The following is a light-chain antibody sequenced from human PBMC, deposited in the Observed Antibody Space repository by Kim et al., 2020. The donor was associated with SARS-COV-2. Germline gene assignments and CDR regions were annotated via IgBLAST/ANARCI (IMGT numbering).Light chain of an antibody. Sequence: PGKTARITWGGNNIGSKSVHWYQQRPGQAPVLVIYYDSDRPSGIPERFSGSNSGNTATLTISRVEAGDEADYYCQVWDSSSDRVVFGGGTQLTVL. CDR2: YDS. CDR1: NIGSKS. V-gene: IGLV3-21*04. CDR3: QVWDSSSDRVV. J-gene: IGLJ2*01.